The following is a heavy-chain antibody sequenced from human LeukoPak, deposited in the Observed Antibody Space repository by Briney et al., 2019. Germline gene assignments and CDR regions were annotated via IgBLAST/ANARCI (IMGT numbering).Heavy chain of an antibody. J-gene: IGHJ6*02. CDR1: GFSFSSYG. CDR3: AREPLEYQLRYGMDV. V-gene: IGHV3-33*01. Sequence: GGSLRLSCAASGFSFSSYGMHWVRQAPGKGLEWVAVTWYDGSNKYHADSAKGRFTISRDNSKNTLYLQMNSLRAEDTAVYYCAREPLEYQLRYGMDVWGQGTTVTVSS. CDR2: TWYDGSNK. D-gene: IGHD2-2*01.